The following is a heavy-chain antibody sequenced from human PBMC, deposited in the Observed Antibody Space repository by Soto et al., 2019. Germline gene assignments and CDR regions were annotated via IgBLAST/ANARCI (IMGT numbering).Heavy chain of an antibody. CDR1: GYSFINFD. V-gene: IGHV1-8*02. D-gene: IGHD6-13*01. Sequence: QVQFVQSGAEVKEPGASVRVSCKASGYSFINFDISWVRQAAGQGPEWLGWMNPGSGKTGYTSKFQGRVAMTRDASTATSHLDLTSLTSYDTAVYYCARMASAGTLNWFDPWGPGTLVTVSS. J-gene: IGHJ5*02. CDR2: MNPGSGKT. CDR3: ARMASAGTLNWFDP.